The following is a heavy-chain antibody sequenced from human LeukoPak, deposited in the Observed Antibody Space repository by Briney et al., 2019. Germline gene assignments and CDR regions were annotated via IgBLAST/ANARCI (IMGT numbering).Heavy chain of an antibody. CDR1: GGTFSSYA. CDR2: IIPIFGTA. V-gene: IGHV1-69*05. Sequence: ASVKVSCKASGGTFSSYAISWVRQAPGQGLEWMGKIIPIFGTANYAQKFQGRVTITTDESTSTAYMELSSLRSEDTAVYYCARAPYDYRDYGGFGWFDPWGQRTLVTVSS. CDR3: ARAPYDYRDYGGFGWFDP. J-gene: IGHJ5*02. D-gene: IGHD4-17*01.